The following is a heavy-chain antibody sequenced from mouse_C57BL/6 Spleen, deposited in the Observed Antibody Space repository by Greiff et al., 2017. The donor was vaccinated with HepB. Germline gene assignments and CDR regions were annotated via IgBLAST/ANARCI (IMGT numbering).Heavy chain of an antibody. CDR3: ARGGLLYSNKMDY. V-gene: IGHV5-17*01. Sequence: EVHLVESGGGLVKPGGSLKLSCAASGFTFSDYGMHWVRQAPEKGLEWVAYISSGSSTIYYADTVKGRFTISRDNAKNTLFLQMTSLRAEDTAMYYCARGGLLYSNKMDYWGQGTSVTVSS. J-gene: IGHJ4*01. D-gene: IGHD2-5*01. CDR2: ISSGSSTI. CDR1: GFTFSDYG.